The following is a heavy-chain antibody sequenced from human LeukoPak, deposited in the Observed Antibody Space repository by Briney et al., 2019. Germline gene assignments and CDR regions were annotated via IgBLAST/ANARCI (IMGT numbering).Heavy chain of an antibody. CDR1: GFTFSHYS. Sequence: GGSLRLSCAACGFTFSHYSIDWVRQAPGKGPERVASITSSSSHIYYADSVKGRFTISRDNAKNEVYLQMNSLRGEDTAVYYCARVMMGATVTTFHYYCMDVWGVGTAVTVSS. CDR3: ARVMMGATVTTFHYYCMDV. CDR2: ITSSSSHI. D-gene: IGHD4-11*01. V-gene: IGHV3-21*01. J-gene: IGHJ6*03.